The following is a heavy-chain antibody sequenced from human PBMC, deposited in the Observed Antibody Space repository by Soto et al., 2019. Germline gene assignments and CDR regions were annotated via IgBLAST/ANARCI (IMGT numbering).Heavy chain of an antibody. Sequence: EVQLVESGGGLVKPGGSLRLSCAASGFTFSSYSMNWVRQAPGKGLEWVSSISSSSSYIYYADSVKGRFTISRDNAKNSLYLQMNSLRAEDTAVYYCARVGHSSSKKSYYFDYWGQGTLVTVSS. D-gene: IGHD6-6*01. CDR3: ARVGHSSSKKSYYFDY. CDR2: ISSSSSYI. J-gene: IGHJ4*02. CDR1: GFTFSSYS. V-gene: IGHV3-21*01.